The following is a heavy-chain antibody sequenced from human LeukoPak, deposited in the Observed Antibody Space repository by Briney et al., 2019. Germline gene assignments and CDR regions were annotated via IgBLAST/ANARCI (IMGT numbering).Heavy chain of an antibody. CDR2: IYYSGST. V-gene: IGHV4-61*01. D-gene: IGHD3-22*01. CDR3: ARAFPDYYDSSGPKNSWYFDL. J-gene: IGHJ2*01. CDR1: GGSISTSNYY. Sequence: SETLSLTCTVSGGSISTSNYYWSWIRQPPGKGLEWIGYIYYSGSTNYNPSLKSRVTISVDTSKNQFSLKLSSVTAADTAVYYCARAFPDYYDSSGPKNSWYFDLWGRGTLVTVSS.